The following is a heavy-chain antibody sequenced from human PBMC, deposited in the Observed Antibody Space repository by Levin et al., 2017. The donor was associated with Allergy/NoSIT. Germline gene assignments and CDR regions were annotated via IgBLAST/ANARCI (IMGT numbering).Heavy chain of an antibody. J-gene: IGHJ5*02. V-gene: IGHV1-69*04. CDR3: ALGSSGWSRFDP. D-gene: IGHD6-19*01. CDR1: GGTFSSYA. Sequence: SVKVSCKASGGTFSSYAISWVRQAPGQGLEWMGRIIPILGIANYAQKFQGRVTITADKSTSTAYMELSSLRSEDTAVYYCALGSSGWSRFDPWGQGTLVTVSS. CDR2: IIPILGIA.